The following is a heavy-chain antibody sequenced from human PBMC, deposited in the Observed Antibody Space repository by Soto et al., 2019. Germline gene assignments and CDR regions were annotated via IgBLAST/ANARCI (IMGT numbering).Heavy chain of an antibody. D-gene: IGHD3-10*01. CDR1: RFTFSRYA. V-gene: IGHV3-23*01. J-gene: IGHJ4*02. CDR3: AKVRASYYYGSGSYGV. CDR2: ISGSGGNT. Sequence: EVQLLESGGGLVQPGGSLRLSCAASRFTFSRYAMSWVRQAPGRGVEWVSTISGSGGNTYYADSVKERFTITRDNTKNTLYLQMNSLRSEDTAVYYCAKVRASYYYGSGSYGVWGQGTLVTVSS.